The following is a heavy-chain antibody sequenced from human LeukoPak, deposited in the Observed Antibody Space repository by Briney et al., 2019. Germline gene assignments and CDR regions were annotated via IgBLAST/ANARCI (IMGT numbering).Heavy chain of an antibody. V-gene: IGHV4-4*07. CDR1: SGSMNSYY. CDR3: ARHGYTASHYFLDY. D-gene: IGHD3-16*01. Sequence: SETLSLTCTVSSGSMNSYYWGWVRQPAGRGLEWIGRIYTTGKTDYDPSLKSRLTMSVNASKRQFSLNLRSVSAADTAIYYCARHGYTASHYFLDYWSQGTLVTVSS. J-gene: IGHJ4*02. CDR2: IYTTGKT.